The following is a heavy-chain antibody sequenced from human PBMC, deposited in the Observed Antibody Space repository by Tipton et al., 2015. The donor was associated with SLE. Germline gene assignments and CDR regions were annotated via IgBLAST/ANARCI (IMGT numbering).Heavy chain of an antibody. CDR1: GYSISSGYY. J-gene: IGHJ2*01. Sequence: TLSLTCAVSGYSISSGYYWGWIRQPPGKGLEWIGSIYYSGSTYYNPSLKSLVTISVDTSKNQFSLKLSSVTAADTAVYYCARARGVLGGSGWYFELWGRGTLVTVSS. V-gene: IGHV4-38-2*01. D-gene: IGHD4/OR15-4a*01. CDR2: IYYSGST. CDR3: ARARGVLGGSGWYFEL.